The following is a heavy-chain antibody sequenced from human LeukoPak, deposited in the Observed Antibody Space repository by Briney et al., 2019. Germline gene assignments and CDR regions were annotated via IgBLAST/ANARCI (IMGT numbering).Heavy chain of an antibody. Sequence: PSETLSLTCTVSGGSISSHYWSWIRQPPGKGLEWIGYIYYSGSTNYNPSLKSRFTISVDTSKNQFSLKLSSVTAADTAVYYCARAGYDFWSGYPDYMDVWGKGTTVTVSS. V-gene: IGHV4-59*11. CDR1: GGSISSHY. D-gene: IGHD3-3*01. CDR2: IYYSGST. CDR3: ARAGYDFWSGYPDYMDV. J-gene: IGHJ6*03.